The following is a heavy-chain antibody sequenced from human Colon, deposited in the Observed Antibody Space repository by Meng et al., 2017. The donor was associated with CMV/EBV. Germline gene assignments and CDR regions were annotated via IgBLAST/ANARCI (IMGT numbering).Heavy chain of an antibody. Sequence: QVQFKQWGRGLLKPSETLSLTCAVYGESFSGYYWTWIRQPPGRGLEWIGESYYTGSTNYSPSLKSRVTISLDTSKNQFSLKLNSVTAADTAVYYCARATKSSCWEVLDYWGHGTLVTVSS. CDR3: ARATKSSCWEVLDY. CDR1: GESFSGYY. J-gene: IGHJ4*01. V-gene: IGHV4-34*01. CDR2: SYYTGST. D-gene: IGHD2-2*01.